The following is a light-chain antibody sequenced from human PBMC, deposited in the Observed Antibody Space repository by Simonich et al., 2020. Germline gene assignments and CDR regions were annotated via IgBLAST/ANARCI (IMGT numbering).Light chain of an antibody. CDR3: QQYYSTPPT. Sequence: DIVMTQSPDSLAVSLGERATINCKSSQSVLYSSKNKNYLAWYQQKPGQPPKLLIYWASTRESGVPDRFRGSGSWTDFTLTISSLQAEDEAVYYCQQYYSTPPTFGQGTKVEIK. CDR1: QSVLYSSKNKNY. V-gene: IGKV4-1*01. J-gene: IGKJ1*01. CDR2: WAS.